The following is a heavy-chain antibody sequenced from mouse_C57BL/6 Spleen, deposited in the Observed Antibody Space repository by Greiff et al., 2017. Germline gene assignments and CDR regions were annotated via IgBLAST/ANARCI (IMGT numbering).Heavy chain of an antibody. CDR3: ARSPFITTVVARYYAMDY. J-gene: IGHJ4*01. Sequence: EVKLVESGGGLVRPGGSLSLSCAASGFPFTDYYMSWVRQPPGKALEWLGFIRNKANGYTTEYSASVKGRFTISRDTSQSLLYLQMNALRAEDSATYYCARSPFITTVVARYYAMDYWGQGTSVTVSS. V-gene: IGHV7-3*01. D-gene: IGHD1-1*01. CDR2: IRNKANGYTT. CDR1: GFPFTDYY.